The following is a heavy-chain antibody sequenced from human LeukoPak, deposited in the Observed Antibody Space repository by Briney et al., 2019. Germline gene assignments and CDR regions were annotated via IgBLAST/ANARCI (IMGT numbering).Heavy chain of an antibody. CDR1: GGSISSSSYY. CDR3: ARDFGYYDLWTGYTDY. V-gene: IGHV4-39*02. Sequence: SETLSLTCTVSGGSISSSSYYWGWIRQPPGKGLEWIGSIYYSGSTYYNPSLKGRVTISVDTSKNQFSLKLSSVTAAGTAVYYCARDFGYYDLWTGYTDYWGQGTLVTVSS. J-gene: IGHJ4*02. D-gene: IGHD3-3*01. CDR2: IYYSGST.